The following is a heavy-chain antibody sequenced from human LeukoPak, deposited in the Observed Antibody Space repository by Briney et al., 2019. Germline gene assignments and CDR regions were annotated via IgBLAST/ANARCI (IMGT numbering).Heavy chain of an antibody. CDR2: ISSSSSTI. CDR1: RFTFSSYS. Sequence: GGSLRLSCAASRFTFSSYSMNWVRQAPGKGLEGVSYISSSSSTIYFADSVKGRFTISRDNAKNSLYLQMNSLRAEDTAVYYCARGTGRGYSYGYYGAFDIWGQGTMVTVSS. J-gene: IGHJ3*02. CDR3: ARGTGRGYSYGYYGAFDI. V-gene: IGHV3-48*01. D-gene: IGHD5-18*01.